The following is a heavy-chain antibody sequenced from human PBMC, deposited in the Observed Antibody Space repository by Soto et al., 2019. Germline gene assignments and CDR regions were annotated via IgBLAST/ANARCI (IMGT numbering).Heavy chain of an antibody. CDR1: GGTFSSYA. CDR3: ARGLGELLLTGYSYYFDY. D-gene: IGHD3-9*01. V-gene: IGHV1-69*13. J-gene: IGHJ4*02. Sequence: GASVKVSCKASGGTFSSYAISWVRQAPGQGLEWMGGIIPIFGTANYAQKFQGRVTITADESTSTAYMELSSLRSEDTAVYYFARGLGELLLTGYSYYFDYWGQGTLVTVSS. CDR2: IIPIFGTA.